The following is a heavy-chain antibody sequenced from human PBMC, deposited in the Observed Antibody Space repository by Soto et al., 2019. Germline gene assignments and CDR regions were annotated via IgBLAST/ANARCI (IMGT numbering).Heavy chain of an antibody. J-gene: IGHJ5*02. D-gene: IGHD2-2*01. V-gene: IGHV1-2*02. Sequence: ASVKVSCKSSGGTFITYTLAWVRQAPGQGLEWMGWINPNSGGTNYAQKFQGRVTMTRDTSISTAYMELSRLRSDDTAVYYCARASKPKSSTSCYDPWGQGTLVTVSS. CDR2: INPNSGGT. CDR3: ARASKPKSSTSCYDP. CDR1: GGTFITYT.